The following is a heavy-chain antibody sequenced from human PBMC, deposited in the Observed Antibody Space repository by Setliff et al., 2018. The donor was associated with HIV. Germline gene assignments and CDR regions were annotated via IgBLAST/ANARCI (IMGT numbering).Heavy chain of an antibody. D-gene: IGHD6-19*01. J-gene: IGHJ5*02. CDR2: IYYTGST. CDR1: GGSMSSYY. CDR3: AREGLAVAGLNWFDP. Sequence: SETLSLTCTVSGGSMSSYYWGWIRQPPWKGLEWIGSIYYTGSTDYTPSLMSRVTISLDTPKNQFSLKLNSVIATDTAVYYCAREGLAVAGLNWFDPWGQGTLVTVSS. V-gene: IGHV4-59*01.